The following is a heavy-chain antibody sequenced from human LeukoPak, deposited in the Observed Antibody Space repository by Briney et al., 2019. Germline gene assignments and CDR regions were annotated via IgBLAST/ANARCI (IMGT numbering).Heavy chain of an antibody. CDR2: IYSGGST. J-gene: IGHJ5*02. CDR1: GFTVGSNY. D-gene: IGHD2-2*01. Sequence: GGSLRLSCAASGFTVGSNYMSWVRQAPGKGLEWVSVIYSGGSTYYADSVKGRFTISRDNSKNTLYLQMNSLRAEDTAVYYCARGAPYCSSTSCYVNWFDPWGQGTLVTVSS. V-gene: IGHV3-53*01. CDR3: ARGAPYCSSTSCYVNWFDP.